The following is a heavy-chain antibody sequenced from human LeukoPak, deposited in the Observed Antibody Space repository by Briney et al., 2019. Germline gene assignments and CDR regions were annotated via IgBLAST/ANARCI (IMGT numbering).Heavy chain of an antibody. Sequence: GASVKVSCKASGYAFTSYGISWVRQAPGQGLEWMGWISAYNGNTNYAQKLQGRVTMTTDTSTSTAYMELRSLRSDDTAVYYCARDRSRSGIAAAGTPSADYYYYMDVWGKGTTVTISS. CDR3: ARDRSRSGIAAAGTPSADYYYYMDV. CDR2: ISAYNGNT. CDR1: GYAFTSYG. D-gene: IGHD6-13*01. V-gene: IGHV1-18*01. J-gene: IGHJ6*03.